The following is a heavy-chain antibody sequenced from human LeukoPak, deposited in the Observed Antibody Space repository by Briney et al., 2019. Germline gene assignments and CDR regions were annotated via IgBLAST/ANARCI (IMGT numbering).Heavy chain of an antibody. J-gene: IGHJ5*02. D-gene: IGHD6-19*01. V-gene: IGHV3-53*01. CDR3: ATKQWLVRGWFDP. Sequence: GGSLRLSCAASGLIVSSNYMSWVRQAPGKGLEWVSIIYSGGRTYYGDSVKGRFVISTDTSMNMLYLQMNNLRVEDTALYYCATKQWLVRGWFDPWGQGTLVTVSS. CDR2: IYSGGRT. CDR1: GLIVSSNY.